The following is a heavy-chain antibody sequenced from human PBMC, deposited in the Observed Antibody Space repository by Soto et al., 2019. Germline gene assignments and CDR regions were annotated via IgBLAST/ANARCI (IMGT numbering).Heavy chain of an antibody. CDR1: GFAFSSYN. Sequence: QVQLVESGGGVVQPGRSLRLSCSASGFAFSSYNMHWVRQAPGKGPEWLAILSTDGRTSYYADSLRGRFTISRDNSSNTLFLQMNILRADDTAVYYCARDFEWNFDYWGQGTLVTVSP. D-gene: IGHD3-3*01. V-gene: IGHV3-30*03. J-gene: IGHJ4*02. CDR2: LSTDGRTS. CDR3: ARDFEWNFDY.